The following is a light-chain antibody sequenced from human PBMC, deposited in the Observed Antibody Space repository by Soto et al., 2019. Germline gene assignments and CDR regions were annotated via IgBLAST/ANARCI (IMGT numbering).Light chain of an antibody. CDR1: SSNIGTNY. CDR3: AAWDDSLSGVV. J-gene: IGLJ2*01. V-gene: IGLV1-47*01. Sequence: QSVLTQPTSASGTPGQRVTISCSGSSSNIGTNYVYWYQQLPGTAPKLLIYRNSQRPSGVPDRFSGSKSGTSASLAISGLRSEDEVEYYCAAWDDSLSGVVIGGGTKLTVL. CDR2: RNS.